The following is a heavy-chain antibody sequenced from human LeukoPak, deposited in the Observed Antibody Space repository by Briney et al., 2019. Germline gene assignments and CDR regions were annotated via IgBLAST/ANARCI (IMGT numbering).Heavy chain of an antibody. Sequence: PGGSLRLSCAASGFTFSSYVMSWVRQAPGKGLEWVSAISGSGGSTYYADSVKGRFTISRDNSRNTLYLQMNSLRAEDTAVYNCVKGSKTSRPYYFDFWGQGALVTVSS. J-gene: IGHJ4*02. CDR1: GFTFSSYV. V-gene: IGHV3-23*01. CDR3: VKGSKTSRPYYFDF. CDR2: ISGSGGST.